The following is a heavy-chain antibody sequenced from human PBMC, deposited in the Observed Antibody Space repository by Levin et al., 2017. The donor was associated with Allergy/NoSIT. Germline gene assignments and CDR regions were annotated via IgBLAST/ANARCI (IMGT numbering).Heavy chain of an antibody. CDR1: GFTFSDFY. D-gene: IGHD6-13*01. Sequence: PGGSLRLSCAASGFTFSDFYMTWIRQAPGKGLEWVSYISSGGTTTKYADSVKGRFTLSRENAKNSLSLQMNNLRAEDTAVYYCARGPRIAAAGSFDYWGQGTLVTVSS. CDR3: ARGPRIAAAGSFDY. CDR2: ISSGGTTT. J-gene: IGHJ4*02. V-gene: IGHV3-11*01.